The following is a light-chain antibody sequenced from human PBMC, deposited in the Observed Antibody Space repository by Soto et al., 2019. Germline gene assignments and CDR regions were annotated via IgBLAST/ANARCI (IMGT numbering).Light chain of an antibody. V-gene: IGLV2-14*01. J-gene: IGLJ1*01. Sequence: QSALTQPASVSGSPGQSITISYTGTSSDVGGYDYVSWYQQHPGKAPKLMIYEVTNRPSGVSNRFSGSKSGNTASLTISGLQVEDEADYYCSSHTSSSTPYVFGTGTKLTVL. CDR1: SSDVGGYDY. CDR3: SSHTSSSTPYV. CDR2: EVT.